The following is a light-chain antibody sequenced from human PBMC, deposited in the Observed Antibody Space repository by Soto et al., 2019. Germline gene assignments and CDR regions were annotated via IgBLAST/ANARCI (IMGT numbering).Light chain of an antibody. J-gene: IGKJ1*01. CDR1: QSVSSY. Sequence: EIVLTQSPATLSLSPGERATLSCRASQSVSSYLAWYQQKPGQAPRLLIYDASNRATGIPARFSGSGSGTDFTLTISSLEPEDYEVYYCQQLGAFGQGTKVEIK. V-gene: IGKV3-11*01. CDR2: DAS. CDR3: QQLGA.